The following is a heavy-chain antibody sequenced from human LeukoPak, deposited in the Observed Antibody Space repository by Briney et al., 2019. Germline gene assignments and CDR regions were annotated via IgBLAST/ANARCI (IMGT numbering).Heavy chain of an antibody. CDR1: GGSISSYY. Sequence: SETLSLTCTVSGGSISSYYWSWIRQPPGKGLEWIGYIYYSGSTNYNPSLKSRVTISVDTSKNQFSLKLSSVTAADTAVYYCARDKRGYYDSFGWDYWGQGTLVTVSS. CDR3: ARDKRGYYDSFGWDY. J-gene: IGHJ4*02. CDR2: IYYSGST. D-gene: IGHD3-22*01. V-gene: IGHV4-59*01.